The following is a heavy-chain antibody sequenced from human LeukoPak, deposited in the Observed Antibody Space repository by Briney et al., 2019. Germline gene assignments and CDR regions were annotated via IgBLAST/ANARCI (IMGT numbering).Heavy chain of an antibody. J-gene: IGHJ4*02. D-gene: IGHD3-16*01. CDR3: ARRGGGNYPYYFDY. CDR1: DESFSGYLSDSY. CDR2: IDRHGNT. Sequence: PSETLSLTCAIYDESFSGYLSDSYWSWVRRPPGKGLEWIGEIDRHGNTNYSPSLKSRVTISIQTSKSQFSLNLNSVTDADTAVYYCARRGGGNYPYYFDYWGQGTLVTVSS. V-gene: IGHV4-34*01.